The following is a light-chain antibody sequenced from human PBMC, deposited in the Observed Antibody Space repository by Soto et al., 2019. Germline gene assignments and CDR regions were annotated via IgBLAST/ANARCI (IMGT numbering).Light chain of an antibody. CDR2: DTS. Sequence: QVVVTQEPSLTVSPGGTVTLTCGSSTGAVTSGHYPYWFQQKPGQAPRTLIYDTSNKHSWTPARFSGSLLGGKAALTLSGAQPEDEAEYYCLLSYSGARYVVFGGGTKLTVL. V-gene: IGLV7-46*01. J-gene: IGLJ2*01. CDR3: LLSYSGARYVV. CDR1: TGAVTSGHY.